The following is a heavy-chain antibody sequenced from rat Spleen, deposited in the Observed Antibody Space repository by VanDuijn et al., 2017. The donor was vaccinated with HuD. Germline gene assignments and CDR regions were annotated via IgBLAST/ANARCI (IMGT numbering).Heavy chain of an antibody. CDR1: GYSITSNY. V-gene: IGHV3-3*01. Sequence: EVQLQESGPGLVKPSQSLSLTCSVTGYSITSNYWGWIRKFPGNKLEWMGYINSAGSTNYNPSLKSRISITRNTSKNQFFLQLNSVTTEDTATYYCAATEYYAGSYYFHYWGQGVMVTVSS. CDR2: INSAGST. D-gene: IGHD1-12*02. J-gene: IGHJ2*01. CDR3: AATEYYAGSYYFHY.